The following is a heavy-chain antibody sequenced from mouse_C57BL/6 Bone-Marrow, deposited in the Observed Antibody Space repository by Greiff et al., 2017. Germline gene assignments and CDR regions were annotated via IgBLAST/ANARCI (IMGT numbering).Heavy chain of an antibody. CDR3: VRQKYGSETWFAY. D-gene: IGHD1-1*01. CDR1: GFSFNTYA. Sequence: EVKLVESGGGLVQPKGSLKLSCAASGFSFNTYAMNWVRQAPGKGLEWVARIRSKSNNYATYYADSVKDRFTISRDDSESMLYLQMNNLKTEDTAMYYCVRQKYGSETWFAYWGQETLVTVSA. J-gene: IGHJ3*01. V-gene: IGHV10-1*01. CDR2: IRSKSNNYAT.